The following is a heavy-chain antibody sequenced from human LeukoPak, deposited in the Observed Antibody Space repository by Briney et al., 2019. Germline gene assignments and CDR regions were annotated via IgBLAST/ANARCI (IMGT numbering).Heavy chain of an antibody. CDR1: GFTFSTYA. D-gene: IGHD4-11*01. J-gene: IGHJ6*02. CDR3: ARDVHSDYDYYAMDV. Sequence: PGGSLRLSCAVSGFTFSTYAMSWVRQAPGKGLEWVSVISGSGDNTYYADSVKGRFTISRDNAKSSLYLQMNSLRAEDTAVYYCARDVHSDYDYYAMDVWGQGTTVTVSS. V-gene: IGHV3-23*01. CDR2: ISGSGDNT.